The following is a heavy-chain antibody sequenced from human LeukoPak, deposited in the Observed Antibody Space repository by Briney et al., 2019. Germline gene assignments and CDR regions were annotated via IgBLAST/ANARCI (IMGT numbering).Heavy chain of an antibody. CDR3: ARRRFYYYDSSGYYYDY. V-gene: IGHV3-53*01. CDR1: GFTVSNNY. J-gene: IGHJ4*02. CDR2: IYSGGST. Sequence: GGSLRLSCAASGFTVSNNYMSWVRQAPGKGLEWVSVIYSGGSTYYADSVKGRFTISRDNSKNTLYLQMNSLRAEDTAVYYCARRRFYYYDSSGYYYDYWGQGTLVTVSS. D-gene: IGHD3-22*01.